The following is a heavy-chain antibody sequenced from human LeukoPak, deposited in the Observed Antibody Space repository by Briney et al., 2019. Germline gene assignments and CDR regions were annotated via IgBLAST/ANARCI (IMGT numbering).Heavy chain of an antibody. CDR2: MSDIGPNT. CDR1: GFTFSSYW. V-gene: IGHV3-23*01. D-gene: IGHD3-3*01. CDR3: ARRLSLRFDAFAV. Sequence: GGSLRLSCAASGFTFSSYWMHWVRQAPGKGLEWVSSMSDIGPNTYYADSVKGRFTISRDTSKNTLFLQMNSLRAEDTALYFCARRLSLRFDAFAVWGPGTVVTVSS. J-gene: IGHJ3*01.